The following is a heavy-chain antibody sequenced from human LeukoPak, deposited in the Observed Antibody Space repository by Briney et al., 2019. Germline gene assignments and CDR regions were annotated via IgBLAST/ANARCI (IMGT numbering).Heavy chain of an antibody. D-gene: IGHD2-2*01. Sequence: ASVKVSCKASGYTFTGYYMHWVRQAPGQGLEWMGWINPNSGGTNYAQKFQGRVTMTGDTSISTAYMELSRLRSDDTAVYYCARGGSLGYCSSTSCPEFDYWGQGTLVTVSS. CDR1: GYTFTGYY. V-gene: IGHV1-2*02. CDR2: INPNSGGT. CDR3: ARGGSLGYCSSTSCPEFDY. J-gene: IGHJ4*02.